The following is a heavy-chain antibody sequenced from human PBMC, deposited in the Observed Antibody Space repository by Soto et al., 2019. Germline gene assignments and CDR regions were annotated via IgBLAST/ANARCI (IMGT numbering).Heavy chain of an antibody. CDR1: GFTFSSYG. V-gene: IGHV3-33*01. D-gene: IGHD2-15*01. CDR3: ARLYCSASSCYSVGAFDI. J-gene: IGHJ3*02. CDR2: IWFDGSDK. Sequence: GSLRLSCAASGFTFSSYGMHWVRQAPGKGLEWVALIWFDGSDKYYTESVKGRFTISRDNSKSTLYLQMNSLRAEDTAVYYCARLYCSASSCYSVGAFDIRGQGTMVTVSS.